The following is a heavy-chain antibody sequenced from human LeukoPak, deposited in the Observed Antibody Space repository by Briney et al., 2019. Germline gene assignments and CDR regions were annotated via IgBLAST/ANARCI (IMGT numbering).Heavy chain of an antibody. Sequence: ASVKVSCKASGYTFTSHSMHWVRQAPGQGLEWVGIVSPRSGVTTYAQKFQGRITMTGDTSTSTVYMELRGLRSEDMAMYYCVRSADGGSYIVDYWGQGTLVTVSS. D-gene: IGHD1-26*01. V-gene: IGHV1-46*01. J-gene: IGHJ4*02. CDR2: VSPRSGVT. CDR3: VRSADGGSYIVDY. CDR1: GYTFTSHS.